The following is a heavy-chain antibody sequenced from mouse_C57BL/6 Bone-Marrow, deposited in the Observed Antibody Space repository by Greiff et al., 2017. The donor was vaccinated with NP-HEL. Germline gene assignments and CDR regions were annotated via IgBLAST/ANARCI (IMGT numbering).Heavy chain of an antibody. V-gene: IGHV1-52*01. CDR1: GYTFTSYW. CDR2: IDPSDSDT. CDR3: ARMDYYVDYFDY. J-gene: IGHJ2*01. D-gene: IGHD1-1*01. Sequence: VQLQQSGAELVRPGSSVKLSCKASGYTFTSYWMHWVKQRPIQGLEWIGNIDPSDSDTHYNQKFKDKDTLTVDKSSSTAYMQLSSLTSEDSAVYYCARMDYYVDYFDYWGQGTTLTVSS.